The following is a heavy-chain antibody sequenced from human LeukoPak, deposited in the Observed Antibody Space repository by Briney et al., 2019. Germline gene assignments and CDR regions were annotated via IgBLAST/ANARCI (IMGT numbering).Heavy chain of an antibody. CDR1: GFTFSSYS. V-gene: IGHV3-21*01. CDR3: ARAIVGFDAFDI. D-gene: IGHD2-21*01. CDR2: ISSSSSYI. Sequence: GGSLRLSCAASGFTFSSYSMNWVRQAAGKGLEWVSSISSSSSYIYYADSVKGRLTISRNNTKNSLYLQMNSLRAEDTAVYYCARAIVGFDAFDIWGQGTMVTVSS. J-gene: IGHJ3*02.